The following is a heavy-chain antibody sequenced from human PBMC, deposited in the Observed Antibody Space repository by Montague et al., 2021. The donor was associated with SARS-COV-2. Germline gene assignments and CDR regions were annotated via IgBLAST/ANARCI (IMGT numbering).Heavy chain of an antibody. CDR1: GFSFNDYW. CDR2: IKQDGSET. D-gene: IGHD6-19*01. CDR3: AKGYTGDWDHYLDY. Sequence: SLRLSCAASGFSFNDYWVSWVRQAPGKGLEWVANIKQDGSETNHVDSVRGRFTASRDNARNSLFLQMDSLSTEDTAVYYCAKGYTGDWDHYLDYWGQGTLVTVSS. V-gene: IGHV3-7*01. J-gene: IGHJ4*02.